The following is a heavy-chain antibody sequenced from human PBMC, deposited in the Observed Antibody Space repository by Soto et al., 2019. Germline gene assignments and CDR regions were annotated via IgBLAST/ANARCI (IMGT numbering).Heavy chain of an antibody. CDR3: ARDRSKSLTYWFAP. CDR2: GSAYNGTT. J-gene: IGHJ5*02. D-gene: IGHD4-4*01. V-gene: IGHV1-18*01. Sequence: KAPGQGLEWMERGSAYNGTTNYAPKLQGRATRPTDTSTSTADMELRSRRSDDTAVYCCARDRSKSLTYWFAPWRQGTLVTVAS.